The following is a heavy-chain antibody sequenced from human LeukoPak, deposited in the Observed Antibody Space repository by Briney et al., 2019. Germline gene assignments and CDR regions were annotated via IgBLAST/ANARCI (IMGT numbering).Heavy chain of an antibody. CDR2: IYYSGST. V-gene: IGHV4-59*01. CDR3: ARSKKGYSGWFDP. J-gene: IGHJ5*02. Sequence: SETLSLTCTVSGGSISSYYWSWIRQPPGKGLEWIGYIYYSGSTNYNPFLKSRVTISVDTSKNQFSLKLSSVTAADTAVYYCARSKKGYSGWFDPWGQGTLVTVSS. D-gene: IGHD2-15*01. CDR1: GGSISSYY.